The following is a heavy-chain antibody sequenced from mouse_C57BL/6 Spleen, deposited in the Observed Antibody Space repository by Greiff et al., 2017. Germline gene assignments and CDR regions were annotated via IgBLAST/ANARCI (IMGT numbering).Heavy chain of an antibody. J-gene: IGHJ2*01. V-gene: IGHV1-15*01. CDR2: IDPETGGT. CDR1: GYTFTDYE. Sequence: VQLVESGAELVRPGASVTLSCKASGYTFTDYEMHWVKQTPVHGLEWIGAIDPETGGTAYNQKFKGKAILTADKASSTAYMELRSLTSEDSAVYYCTRGGKEYYFDYWGQGTTLTVSS. CDR3: TRGGKEYYFDY.